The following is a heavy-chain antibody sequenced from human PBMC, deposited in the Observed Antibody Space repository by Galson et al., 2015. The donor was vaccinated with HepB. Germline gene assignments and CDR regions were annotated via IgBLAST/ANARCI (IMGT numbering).Heavy chain of an antibody. CDR3: ARDPNHGALDI. V-gene: IGHV3-7*03. CDR1: GLTFSSIW. D-gene: IGHD1-14*01. Sequence: SLRLSCAASGLTFSSIWITWLRQAPGKGLEWVAGINPDGSHKYYVDSVKGRFTISRDNAGNSVYLQMNSLRVDDTAVFYCARDPNHGALDIWGQGTVVTVSS. J-gene: IGHJ3*02. CDR2: INPDGSHK.